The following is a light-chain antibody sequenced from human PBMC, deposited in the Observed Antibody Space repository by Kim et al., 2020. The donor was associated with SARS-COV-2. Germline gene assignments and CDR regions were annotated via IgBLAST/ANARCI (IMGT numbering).Light chain of an antibody. V-gene: IGLV1-40*01. Sequence: QRVTISCTASSSNIGAGYDVCWYQQLPGTATKLLIYGNRNRPSGVPDRFSGSKSASSASLAITGLQAEDEADYYCQSYDSSLSGWVFGGGTQLTVL. CDR1: SSNIGAGYD. CDR2: GNR. J-gene: IGLJ3*02. CDR3: QSYDSSLSGWV.